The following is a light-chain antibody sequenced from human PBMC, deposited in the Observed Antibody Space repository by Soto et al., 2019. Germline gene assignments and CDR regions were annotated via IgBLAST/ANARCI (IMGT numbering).Light chain of an antibody. CDR1: QSVSSSY. CDR2: GAS. J-gene: IGKJ2*01. CDR3: QQYGSSPPYT. Sequence: EIVLTQSPGILSLSPGERATLSCRASQSVSSSYLAWYQQKPGQAPRLLIYGASNRATGIPDRFSASGSKTSFPLTISRLEPEDFAVYYCQQYGSSPPYTFGQGTKLEIK. V-gene: IGKV3-20*01.